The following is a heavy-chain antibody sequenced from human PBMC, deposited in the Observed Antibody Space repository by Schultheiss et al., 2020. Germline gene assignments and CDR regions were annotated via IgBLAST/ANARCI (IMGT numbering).Heavy chain of an antibody. V-gene: IGHV4-31*03. CDR2: IYYSGST. CDR1: GGSISSSSYY. J-gene: IGHJ6*03. D-gene: IGHD4/OR15-4a*01. CDR3: ARGRPDYWEDYYYYMDV. Sequence: SETLSLTCTVSGGSISSSSYYWGWIRQHPGKGLEWIGYIYYSGSTYYNPSLKSRVTISVDTSKNQFSLKLSSVTAADTAVYYCARGRPDYWEDYYYYMDVWGKGTTVTVSS.